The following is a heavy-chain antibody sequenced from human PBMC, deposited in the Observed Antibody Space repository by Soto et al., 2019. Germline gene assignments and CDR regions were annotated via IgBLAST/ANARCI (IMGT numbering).Heavy chain of an antibody. CDR3: ARDHGQYYYDSSGYYANFDY. D-gene: IGHD3-22*01. V-gene: IGHV3-33*01. CDR2: IWYDGSNK. CDR1: GFTFSSYG. Sequence: GGSLRLSCAASGFTFSSYGMHWVRQAPGKGLEWVAVIWYDGSNKYYADSVKGRFTISRDNSKNTLYLQMNSLRAEDTAVYYCARDHGQYYYDSSGYYANFDYWGQGTLVTVSS. J-gene: IGHJ4*02.